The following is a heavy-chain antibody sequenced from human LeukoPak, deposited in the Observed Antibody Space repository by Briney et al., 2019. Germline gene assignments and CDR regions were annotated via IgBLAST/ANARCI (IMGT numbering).Heavy chain of an antibody. CDR2: SRNKANSYTT. J-gene: IGHJ6*03. CDR3: ARVVVVPAARGNYYYMDV. Sequence: HAGGSLRLSCAASGFTFSDHYMDWVRQAPGRGLEWVGRSRNKANSYTTEYAASVKGRFTISRDDSKNSLHLQMNSLKTEDTAVYYCARVVVVPAARGNYYYMDVWGKGTTVTVSS. V-gene: IGHV3-72*01. CDR1: GFTFSDHY. D-gene: IGHD2-2*01.